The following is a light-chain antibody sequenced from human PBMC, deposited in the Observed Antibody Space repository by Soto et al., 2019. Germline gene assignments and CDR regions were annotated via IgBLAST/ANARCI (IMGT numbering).Light chain of an antibody. Sequence: SYELTQPPSVSVSPGQTASITCSGDKLGDKYGCWYQQKPGQSPVLVIYQDSKRPSGIPERFSGSNSGNTATLTISGTQAMDEADYYCQAWDSKTVVFGGGTKLTVL. CDR2: QDS. J-gene: IGLJ2*01. CDR1: KLGDKY. CDR3: QAWDSKTVV. V-gene: IGLV3-1*01.